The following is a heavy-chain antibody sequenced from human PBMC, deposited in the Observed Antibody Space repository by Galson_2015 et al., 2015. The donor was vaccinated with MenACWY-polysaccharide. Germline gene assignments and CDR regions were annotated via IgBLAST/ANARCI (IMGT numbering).Heavy chain of an antibody. D-gene: IGHD3-10*01. V-gene: IGHV3-7*01. J-gene: IGHJ4*02. CDR1: GVAFSNFW. Sequence: LRISCAAAGVAFSNFWMGHVHQAPGKELEWVASIKQAGSEKTLVDSVKGRFTISRDNGEYSLFLQMNSLRAEDTAVYYCARERWVRGVFFDQWGQGTLVTVSS. CDR2: IKQAGSEK. CDR3: ARERWVRGVFFDQ.